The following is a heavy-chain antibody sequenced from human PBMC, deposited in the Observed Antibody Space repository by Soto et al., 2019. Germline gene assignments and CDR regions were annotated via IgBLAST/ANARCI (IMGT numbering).Heavy chain of an antibody. CDR1: GFTFSSYG. CDR2: ISYDGSNK. D-gene: IGHD6-19*01. CDR3: AKGAGSGWTGFDY. V-gene: IGHV3-30*18. Sequence: GGSLRLSXAASGFTFSSYGMHWVRQAPGKGLEWVAVISYDGSNKYYADSVKGRFTISRDNSKNTLYLQMNSLRAEDTAVYYCAKGAGSGWTGFDYWGQGTLVTVSS. J-gene: IGHJ4*02.